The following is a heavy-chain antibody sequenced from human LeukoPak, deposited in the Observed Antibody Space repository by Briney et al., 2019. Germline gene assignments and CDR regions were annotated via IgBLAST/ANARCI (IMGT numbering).Heavy chain of an antibody. CDR2: INPNSGGT. D-gene: IGHD5-18*01. Sequence: ASVKVSCKASGYTFTGYYMHWVRQAPGQGVEWMGWINPNSGGTNYAQKFQGRVTMTRDTSINTAYMELSRLRSDDTAVYYCARDTSMVTVDYWGQGTLVTVSS. V-gene: IGHV1-2*02. CDR3: ARDTSMVTVDY. J-gene: IGHJ4*02. CDR1: GYTFTGYY.